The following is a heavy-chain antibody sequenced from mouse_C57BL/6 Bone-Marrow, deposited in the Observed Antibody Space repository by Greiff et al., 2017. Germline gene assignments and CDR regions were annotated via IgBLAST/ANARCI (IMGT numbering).Heavy chain of an antibody. D-gene: IGHD1-1*01. Sequence: EVHLVESGGDLVKPGGSLKLSCAASGFTFSSYGMSWVRQTPDKRLEWVATISSGGSYTYYPDSVKGRFTISRGNAKNTLYLQMSSLKSEDTAMYYCARRGTTRGSYYFDYWGQGTTLTVSS. CDR2: ISSGGSYT. J-gene: IGHJ2*01. V-gene: IGHV5-6*01. CDR3: ARRGTTRGSYYFDY. CDR1: GFTFSSYG.